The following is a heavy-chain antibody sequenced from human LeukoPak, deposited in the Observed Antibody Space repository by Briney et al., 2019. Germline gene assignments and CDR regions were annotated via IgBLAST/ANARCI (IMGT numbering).Heavy chain of an antibody. CDR1: GFTVRDYW. CDR3: ARETREAGSGDHQTDAFDI. D-gene: IGHD2-15*01. J-gene: IGHJ3*02. V-gene: IGHV3-74*01. CDR2: INSDARRP. Sequence: PGGSLRLSCAASGFTVRDYWMHWVRQAPGKGLVWVSRINSDARRPGYADFVKGRFTISRDNAKNTLYLQMNSLRVEDTALYYCARETREAGSGDHQTDAFDIWGQGTMVSVSS.